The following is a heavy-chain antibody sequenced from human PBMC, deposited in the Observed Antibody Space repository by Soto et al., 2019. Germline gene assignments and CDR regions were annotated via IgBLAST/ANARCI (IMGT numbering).Heavy chain of an antibody. CDR3: ARAPSGPTYYYFDY. Sequence: QVQLQESGPGLVKPSQTLSLTYTVSGGSISSGGYYWSWIRQHPGKGLEWIGYIYYSGSTYYNPSLKSRVTISVDTSKNQFSLKLSSVTAADTAVYYCARAPSGPTYYYFDYWGQGTLVTVSS. J-gene: IGHJ4*02. D-gene: IGHD2-15*01. CDR2: IYYSGST. V-gene: IGHV4-31*03. CDR1: GGSISSGGYY.